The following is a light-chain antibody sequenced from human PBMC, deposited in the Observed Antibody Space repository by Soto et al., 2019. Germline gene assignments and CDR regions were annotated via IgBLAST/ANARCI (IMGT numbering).Light chain of an antibody. J-gene: IGKJ5*01. CDR1: QSVSSN. Sequence: IVMTQSPATLSVSPGERATLSCRASQSVSSNLAWYQQKPGQAPRLLLYGASNRATGIPDRFSGSGSGTEFTLTISRLQSEDFAVYYCQQYNNWPPITFGQGTRLEIK. V-gene: IGKV3-15*01. CDR3: QQYNNWPPIT. CDR2: GAS.